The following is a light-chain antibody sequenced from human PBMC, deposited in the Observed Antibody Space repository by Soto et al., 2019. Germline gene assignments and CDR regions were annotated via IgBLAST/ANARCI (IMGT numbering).Light chain of an antibody. J-gene: IGLJ2*01. CDR1: SGHSCYA. Sequence: QLVLTQSPSASASLGASVKLTCTLSSGHSCYAIAWHQQQPEKGPRYLMKLDSDGSHTKGDAIPDRFSGSSSGAERYLTISSLQSEDEADYYCQTWGTGIHVVFGGGTTLTVL. CDR3: QTWGTGIHVV. CDR2: LDSDGSH. V-gene: IGLV4-69*01.